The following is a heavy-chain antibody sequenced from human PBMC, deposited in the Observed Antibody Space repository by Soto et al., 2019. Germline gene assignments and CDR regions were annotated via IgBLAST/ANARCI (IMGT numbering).Heavy chain of an antibody. J-gene: IGHJ4*02. CDR3: ARAKTYFDY. Sequence: PSETLSLTCAVSGGSISSGGYPWSWIRQPPGKGLEWIGYIYYSGSTYYNPSLKSRVTISVDTSKNQFSLKLSSVTAADTAVYYCARAKTYFDYWGQGTLVTVSS. V-gene: IGHV4-30-4*08. CDR1: GGSISSGGYP. CDR2: IYYSGST.